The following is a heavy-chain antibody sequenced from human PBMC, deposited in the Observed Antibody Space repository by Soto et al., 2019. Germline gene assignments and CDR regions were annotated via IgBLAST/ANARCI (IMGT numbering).Heavy chain of an antibody. CDR1: GFSLSTSGMC. D-gene: IGHD3-9*01. CDR3: ARIQVGRYFDWQIQVGVFDS. Sequence: SGPTLVNPTQTLTLTCTFSGFSLSTSGMCVSWIRQPPGKALEWLALIDWHDDKYYSTSLKTRLTISKDTSKNQVFLTLTNMDPVDTATYYCARIQVGRYFDWQIQVGVFDSWGQGTMVTVSS. J-gene: IGHJ3*02. CDR2: IDWHDDK. V-gene: IGHV2-70*01.